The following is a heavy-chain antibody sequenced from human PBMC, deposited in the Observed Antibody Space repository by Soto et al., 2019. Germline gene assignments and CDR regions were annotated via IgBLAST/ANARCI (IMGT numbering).Heavy chain of an antibody. Sequence: PSETLSLTCAVYGGSFSGYYWSWIRQPPGKGLEWIGEINHSGSTNYNPSLKSRVTISVDTSKNQFSLKLSSVTAADTVVYYFARGLVLVSFNWFDPWGQGTLVTVSS. CDR3: ARGLVLVSFNWFDP. V-gene: IGHV4-34*01. D-gene: IGHD6-6*01. CDR2: INHSGST. J-gene: IGHJ5*02. CDR1: GGSFSGYY.